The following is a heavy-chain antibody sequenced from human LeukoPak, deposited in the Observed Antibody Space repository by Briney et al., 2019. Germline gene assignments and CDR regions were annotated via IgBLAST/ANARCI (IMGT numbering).Heavy chain of an antibody. V-gene: IGHV3-66*01. J-gene: IGHJ3*02. D-gene: IGHD1-14*01. Sequence: GGSLRLSCAASGFTVSNNYMSWVRQAPGKGLEWVSVIYSGGSTYYADSVKGRFTISRDNSKNTLYLQMNSLGAEDTAVYYCARVTRNDAFDIWGQGTMVTVSS. CDR3: ARVTRNDAFDI. CDR1: GFTVSNNY. CDR2: IYSGGST.